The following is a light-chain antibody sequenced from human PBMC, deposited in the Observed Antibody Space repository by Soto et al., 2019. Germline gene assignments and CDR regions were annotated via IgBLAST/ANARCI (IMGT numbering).Light chain of an antibody. CDR3: QQYDNLPPWT. V-gene: IGKV3-15*01. CDR1: QSVGTY. CDR2: GAS. J-gene: IGKJ1*01. Sequence: EIVMTQSPATLSVSPGARATLSCKASQSVGTYLAWYQQKPGQAPRLLIYGASTRATGVPARFSGGGSGTEFTLTLSSLQSEEFAIYHCQQYDNLPPWTFGQGTKVEIK.